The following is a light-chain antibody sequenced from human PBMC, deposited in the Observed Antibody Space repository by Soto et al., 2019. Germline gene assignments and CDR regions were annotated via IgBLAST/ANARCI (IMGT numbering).Light chain of an antibody. CDR1: QSVISN. V-gene: IGKV3-11*01. CDR3: QRGDT. J-gene: IGKJ5*01. Sequence: EIVLTQSPATLSLSPGEKATISCRASQSVISNLAWYQQKPGQAPRLLIYYASIRATGIPARFSGSGSGTDFTLTISSLEPEDFAVYYCQRGDTFGQGTRLEIK. CDR2: YAS.